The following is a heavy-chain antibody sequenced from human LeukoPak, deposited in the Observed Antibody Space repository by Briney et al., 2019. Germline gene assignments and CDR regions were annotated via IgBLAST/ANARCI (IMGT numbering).Heavy chain of an antibody. CDR2: ISGSGVST. J-gene: IGHJ4*02. CDR1: GFTFSSSG. CDR3: AKDRPYYYGSGSIFDY. D-gene: IGHD3-10*01. V-gene: IGHV3-23*01. Sequence: GGSLRLSCAASGFTFSSSGMHWVRQAPGKGLEWVSAISGSGVSTYYADSVKGRFTISRDNSKNTLYLQMNSLRAEDTAVYYCAKDRPYYYGSGSIFDYWGQGTPVTVSS.